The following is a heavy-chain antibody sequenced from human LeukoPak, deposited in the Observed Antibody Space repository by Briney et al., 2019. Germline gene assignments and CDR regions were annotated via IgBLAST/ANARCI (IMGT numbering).Heavy chain of an antibody. D-gene: IGHD2-21*02. J-gene: IGHJ4*02. Sequence: KPSETLSLTCTVSGGSISGYYWSWIRQPPGEGLEWIGYIYYSGSTNYTPSLKSRVTISIDTSKNQLSLRLNSVTAADTAVYYCARRVVSSGGYLNYLDYWGQGTLVTVSS. V-gene: IGHV4-59*08. CDR1: GGSISGYY. CDR3: ARRVVSSGGYLNYLDY. CDR2: IYYSGST.